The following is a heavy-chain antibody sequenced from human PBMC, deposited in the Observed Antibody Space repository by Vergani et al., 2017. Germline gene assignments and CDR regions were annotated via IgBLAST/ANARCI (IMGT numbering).Heavy chain of an antibody. D-gene: IGHD6-19*01. Sequence: QLQLQESGPGLVKPSATLSLTCSVSGTSIRSSNYYWGWIRPPPGKGLDWIASIYYSGSTYYNPSLKSRVTISVDTSKNPCSLKLSSVTAADTAVYCCARHSTVEWLVKLGWIDPWGQGILVTVSS. CDR1: GTSIRSSNYY. V-gene: IGHV4-39*01. CDR3: ARHSTVEWLVKLGWIDP. J-gene: IGHJ5*02. CDR2: IYYSGST.